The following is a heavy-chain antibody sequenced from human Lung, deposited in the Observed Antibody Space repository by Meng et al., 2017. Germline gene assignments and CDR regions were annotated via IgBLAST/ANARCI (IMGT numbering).Heavy chain of an antibody. Sequence: QVQLVQSGAEVKKPGASVKVSGKASGYTFTSYYIHWVRQAPGQGLEWMGLINSSGDYTRYAQRFQGRVTMTRDTSTSTVYMELSSLRSEDTAVYFCARDVRLLEAYFDYWGQGTLVTVSS. CDR2: INSSGDYT. J-gene: IGHJ4*02. V-gene: IGHV1-46*03. CDR1: GYTFTSYY. CDR3: ARDVRLLEAYFDY. D-gene: IGHD6-25*01.